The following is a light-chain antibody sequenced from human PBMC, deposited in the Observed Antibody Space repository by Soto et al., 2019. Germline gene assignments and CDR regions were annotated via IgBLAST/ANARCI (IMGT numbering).Light chain of an antibody. J-gene: IGKJ1*01. CDR2: AAS. Sequence: DIQMTQSPRFLSASVGDGVTITCRASQNIRTYLTWYQQKPGKGPTVLIYAASTLQRGVPSRFSGSTTGTDFTLTITGLQPEDSATYYCQQTLSVPRTFGLGTKVDIK. V-gene: IGKV1-39*01. CDR1: QNIRTY. CDR3: QQTLSVPRT.